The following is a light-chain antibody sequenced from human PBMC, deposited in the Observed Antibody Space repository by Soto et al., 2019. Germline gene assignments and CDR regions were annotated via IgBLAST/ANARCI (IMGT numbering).Light chain of an antibody. CDR1: QSVSSSY. CDR2: GAS. V-gene: IGKV3-20*01. J-gene: IGKJ5*01. CDR3: EHYCSSPPYT. Sequence: EIVLTQSPGTLSLSPGERATLSCRASQSVSSSYLAWYQQKPGQAPRLLIYGASSRATGIPDRFSGSGSGTDFTLTISRLVPDDFAVYYCEHYCSSPPYTFGQGTRLEIK.